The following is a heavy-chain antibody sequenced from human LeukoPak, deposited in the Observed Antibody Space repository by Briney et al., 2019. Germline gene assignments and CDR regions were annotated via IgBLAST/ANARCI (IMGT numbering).Heavy chain of an antibody. CDR1: GFTFSSHG. Sequence: GGSLRLCCAASGFTFSSHGMHWVRQAPGKGLEWVAVIWYDGSNKYYADSVKGRFTISRDNSKNTLYPQMNSLRAEDTAVYYCARAESPFGDYYFDYWGQGTLVTVSS. CDR2: IWYDGSNK. V-gene: IGHV3-33*01. J-gene: IGHJ4*02. D-gene: IGHD3-16*01. CDR3: ARAESPFGDYYFDY.